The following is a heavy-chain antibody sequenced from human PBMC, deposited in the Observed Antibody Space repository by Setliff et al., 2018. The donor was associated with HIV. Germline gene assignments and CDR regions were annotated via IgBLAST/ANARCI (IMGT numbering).Heavy chain of an antibody. CDR2: IYYTGST. Sequence: SETLSLTCTVSGGSISSGGYYWSWIRQHPGKGLEWIGYIYYTGSTYYNPSLESRVTMSVDTSKNQFSLKLKFVTAADTAIYYCTRGRTDTAMAHDYWGQGTPVTVSS. J-gene: IGHJ4*02. V-gene: IGHV4-61*08. CDR1: GGSISSGGYY. CDR3: TRGRTDTAMAHDY. D-gene: IGHD5-18*01.